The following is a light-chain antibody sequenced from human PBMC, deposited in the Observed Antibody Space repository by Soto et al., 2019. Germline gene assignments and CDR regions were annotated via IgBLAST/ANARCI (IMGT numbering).Light chain of an antibody. CDR1: SSDVGGYKY. CDR2: EVS. V-gene: IGLV2-14*01. CDR3: SSDTADSTWV. J-gene: IGLJ3*02. Sequence: QSALTQPASVSGSPGQSITISCTGTSSDVGGYKYVSWYQQHPGKAPKLIIYEVSDRPSGVSKRFSGSKSVNTASLTISGLQAEDEADYYCSSDTADSTWVFGGGTTVTVL.